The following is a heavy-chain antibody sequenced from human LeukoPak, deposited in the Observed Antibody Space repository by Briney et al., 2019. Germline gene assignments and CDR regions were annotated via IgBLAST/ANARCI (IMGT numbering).Heavy chain of an antibody. Sequence: SWVRQAPGKGLEWVSAISGSGGSTYYADSVKGRFTISRDNSKNTLYLQMNSLRAEDTAVYYRAPEANGDYYFHYWGQGTLVTVSS. D-gene: IGHD4-17*01. J-gene: IGHJ4*02. CDR3: APEANGDYYFHY. CDR2: ISGSGGST. V-gene: IGHV3-23*01.